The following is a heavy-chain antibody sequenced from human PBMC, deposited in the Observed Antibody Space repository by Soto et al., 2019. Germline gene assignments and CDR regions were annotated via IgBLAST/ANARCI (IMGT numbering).Heavy chain of an antibody. J-gene: IGHJ4*02. CDR2: INAHSGGT. CDR3: ARAPLIIGHITNSGEASPGVLDY. Sequence: ASVNVSCKASGFSFTGYYIHWLRQAPGQGLEWMGWINAHSGGTEYAQKFQGRVTLTRDTSIATAYLTLTSLTSDDTALYYCARAPLIIGHITNSGEASPGVLDYWGQGTPVTVSS. CDR1: GFSFTGYY. D-gene: IGHD3-3*01. V-gene: IGHV1-2*02.